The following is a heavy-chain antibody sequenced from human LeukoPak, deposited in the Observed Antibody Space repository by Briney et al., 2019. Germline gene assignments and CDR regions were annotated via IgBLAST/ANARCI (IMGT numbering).Heavy chain of an antibody. CDR3: ARTYDFWSGYYGRSFDY. Sequence: SETLSLTCAVYGGSLSGYYWSWIRQPPGKGLEWIGEINHSGSTNYNPSLKSRVTISVDTSKNQFSLKLSSVTAADTAVYYCARTYDFWSGYYGRSFDYWGQGTLVTVSS. V-gene: IGHV4-34*01. CDR2: INHSGST. D-gene: IGHD3-3*01. J-gene: IGHJ4*02. CDR1: GGSLSGYY.